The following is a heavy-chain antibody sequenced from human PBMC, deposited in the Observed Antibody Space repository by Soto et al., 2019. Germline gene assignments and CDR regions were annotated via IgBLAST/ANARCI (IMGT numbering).Heavy chain of an antibody. V-gene: IGHV3-11*06. CDR3: ARVREGGEDYFDY. D-gene: IGHD3-16*01. J-gene: IGHJ4*02. CDR1: GFTFSDYY. CDR2: ISSSSSYT. Sequence: GGSLRLSCAASGFTFSDYYMSWIRQAPGKGLEWVSYISSSSSYTNYADSVKGRFTISRDNAKNSLYLQMNSLRAEDTAVYYCARVREGGEDYFDYWGQGTLVTVSS.